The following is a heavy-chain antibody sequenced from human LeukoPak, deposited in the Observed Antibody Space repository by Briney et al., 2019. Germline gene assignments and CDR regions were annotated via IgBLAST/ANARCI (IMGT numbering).Heavy chain of an antibody. CDR1: GRSISSYY. V-gene: IGHV4-59*08. D-gene: IGHD5-12*01. CDR2: IYYSGRT. J-gene: IGHJ4*02. CDR3: ATWVATGSFDY. Sequence: PSETLSLTCTVSGRSISSYYWSWIRQPPGKGLEWIGYIYYSGRTNYNPSLKSRVTISVDTSKNQFSLKLSSVTAADTAVYYCATWVATGSFDYWGQGTLVTVSS.